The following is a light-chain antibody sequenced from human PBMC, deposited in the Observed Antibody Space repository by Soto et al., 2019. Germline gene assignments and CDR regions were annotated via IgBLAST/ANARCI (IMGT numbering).Light chain of an antibody. V-gene: IGKV3-15*01. J-gene: IGKJ1*01. CDR3: QQYNNWWT. CDR2: GAS. CDR1: QSVSSN. Sequence: EIVMTQSPATLSVSPGERATLSCRASQSVSSNLAWYQQKPGQAPRLLIYGASTRATRIPARFSGSGSGTEFTLTISSLQSEDFAVYYCQQYNNWWTFGQGTKMEIK.